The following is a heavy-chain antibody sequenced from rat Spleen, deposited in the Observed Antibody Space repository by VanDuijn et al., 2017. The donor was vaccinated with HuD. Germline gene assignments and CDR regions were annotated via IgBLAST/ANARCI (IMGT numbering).Heavy chain of an antibody. J-gene: IGHJ3*01. CDR3: ARDVYYGLHPPFAY. CDR1: GFSFSDYY. V-gene: IGHV5-20*01. CDR2: ISYNGDNT. D-gene: IGHD1-6*01. Sequence: EVQLVESGGGLVQPGRSLKLSCAASGFSFSDYYMAWVRQAPTKGLEWVASISYNGDNTYYRDSVKGRFTISRDNAKTSLYLQMDSLRSEDTATYYCARDVYYGLHPPFAYWGQGTLVTVSS.